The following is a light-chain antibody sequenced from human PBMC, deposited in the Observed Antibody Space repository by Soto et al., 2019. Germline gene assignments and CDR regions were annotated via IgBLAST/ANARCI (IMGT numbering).Light chain of an antibody. V-gene: IGKV1-8*01. Sequence: AIRMTQSPSSLPASTGDRGTITCRARQGSSSYLARYHPKPGKAPKPLIYAASTLQSRVPTRFSDSGSGTHFTLTISCLQSKNFATYYFQQYYSYPFTFGPGTKVDIK. CDR1: QGSSSY. CDR3: QQYYSYPFT. CDR2: AAS. J-gene: IGKJ3*01.